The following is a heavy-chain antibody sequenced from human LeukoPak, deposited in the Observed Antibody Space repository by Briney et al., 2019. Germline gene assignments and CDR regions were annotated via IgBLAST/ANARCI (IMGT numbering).Heavy chain of an antibody. V-gene: IGHV3-23*01. Sequence: AGGSLRLSCATSGFTFRIFGMTWVRQAPGKGLEWVSSIGGGDTYYADSVKGRFSISRDNSKNTVYLQMNSLRVEDTAVYYCAKGPVSAIVGATTLDYWDQGTLVTVSS. CDR1: GFTFRIFG. CDR3: AKGPVSAIVGATTLDY. J-gene: IGHJ4*02. D-gene: IGHD1-26*01. CDR2: IGGGDT.